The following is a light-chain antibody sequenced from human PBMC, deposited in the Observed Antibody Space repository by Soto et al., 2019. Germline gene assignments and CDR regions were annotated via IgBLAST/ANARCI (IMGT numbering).Light chain of an antibody. CDR2: GAS. V-gene: IGKV3D-15*01. J-gene: IGKJ5*01. CDR1: QSVSSN. Sequence: QSPGTLSLSPGERATLSCRASQSVSSNLAWYQQKPGQAPRLLIYGASTRATGIPARFSGSGSGTEFTLTISSLQSEDFAVYYCQQYNNWPITFGQGTRLEIK. CDR3: QQYNNWPIT.